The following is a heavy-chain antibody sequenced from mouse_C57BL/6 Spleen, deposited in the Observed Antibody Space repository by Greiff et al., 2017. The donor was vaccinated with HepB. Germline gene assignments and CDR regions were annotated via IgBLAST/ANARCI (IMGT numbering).Heavy chain of an antibody. CDR1: GFTFSDFY. CDR3: ARESYYAMDY. Sequence: EVKVVDSGGGLVQSGRSLRLSCATSGFTFSDFYMEWVRQAPGKGLEWIAASRNKANDYTTEYSASVKGRFIVSRDTSQSILYLQMNALRAEDTAIYYCARESYYAMDYWGQGTSVTVSS. V-gene: IGHV7-1*01. J-gene: IGHJ4*01. CDR2: SRNKANDYTT.